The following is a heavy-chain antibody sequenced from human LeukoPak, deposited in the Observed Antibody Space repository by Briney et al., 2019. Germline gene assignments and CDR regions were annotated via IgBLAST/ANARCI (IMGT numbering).Heavy chain of an antibody. CDR3: ARGTRITMIDSYYYDY. D-gene: IGHD3-22*01. J-gene: IGHJ4*02. V-gene: IGHV4-4*07. CDR1: GGSISSYY. CDR2: IYTSGST. Sequence: SETLSLTCTVSGGSISSYYWSWIRQPAGKGLEWIGRIYTSGSTNYNPSLKSRVTMSVDTSKNQFSLKLSSVTAADTAVYYCARGTRITMIDSYYYDYWGQGTLVIVSS.